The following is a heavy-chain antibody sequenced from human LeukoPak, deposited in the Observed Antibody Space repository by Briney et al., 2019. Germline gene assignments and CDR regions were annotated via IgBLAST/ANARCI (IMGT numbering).Heavy chain of an antibody. D-gene: IGHD3-9*01. Sequence: GGSLRLSCAASEFSVGSNYMTWVRQAPGKGLEWVSLIYSGGSTYYADSVKGRFTISRDNAKNSLFLQMNSLRAEDTAVYYCARDGVLRYFDYYYYYMDVWGKGTTVTISS. CDR2: IYSGGST. CDR3: ARDGVLRYFDYYYYYMDV. J-gene: IGHJ6*03. V-gene: IGHV3-53*01. CDR1: EFSVGSNY.